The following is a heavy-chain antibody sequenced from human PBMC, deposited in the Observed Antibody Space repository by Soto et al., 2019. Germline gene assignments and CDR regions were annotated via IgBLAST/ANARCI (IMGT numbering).Heavy chain of an antibody. J-gene: IGHJ6*02. CDR3: ARHASHYDSSGYAHYDGMDV. CDR2: IYPGDSDT. Sequence: GECLKISCKGSGYSFTSYWIGWVRQMPGKGLEWMGIIYPGDSDTRYSPSFQGQVTITADKSVSTAYLQWSSLKASDTAMYYCARHASHYDSSGYAHYDGMDVWGQGTTVTVSS. V-gene: IGHV5-51*01. CDR1: GYSFTSYW. D-gene: IGHD3-22*01.